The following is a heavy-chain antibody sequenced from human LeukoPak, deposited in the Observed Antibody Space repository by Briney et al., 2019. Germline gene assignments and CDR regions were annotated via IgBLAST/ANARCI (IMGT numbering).Heavy chain of an antibody. Sequence: GGALDLSWGASGFTFKNYGMHWVRQAPGKGREGVAIISYDGSNTYYADSVKGRFTISRDNSKNTLYLQMNSLRAEDTAVYYCANENYYGSGSYADHWGQGTLVTVSS. J-gene: IGHJ1*01. CDR3: ANENYYGSGSYADH. D-gene: IGHD3-10*01. CDR1: GFTFKNYG. V-gene: IGHV3-30*18. CDR2: ISYDGSNT.